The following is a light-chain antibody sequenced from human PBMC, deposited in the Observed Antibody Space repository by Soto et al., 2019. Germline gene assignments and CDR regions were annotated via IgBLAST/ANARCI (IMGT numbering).Light chain of an antibody. CDR2: DVS. CDR3: CSFAGNSAYV. CDR1: SSDVGNYNL. Sequence: SVLTQPASVSGSPGQSVTISCTGTSSDVGNYNLVSWYQQHPGKAPKFLIFDVSKRPSGASDRFTGSKTGNTASLTISGLQAEDEADYYCCSFAGNSAYVFGSGTKVTVL. V-gene: IGLV2-23*02. J-gene: IGLJ1*01.